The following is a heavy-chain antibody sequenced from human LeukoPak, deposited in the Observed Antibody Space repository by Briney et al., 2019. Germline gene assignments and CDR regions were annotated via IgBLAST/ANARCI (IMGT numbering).Heavy chain of an antibody. CDR1: GFTYSIYA. V-gene: IGHV3-23*01. D-gene: IGHD5-18*01. J-gene: IGHJ4*02. CDR2: ISGSGDT. Sequence: PGGSLRLSCAASGFTYSIYAMSWVRQAPGKGLEVVSTISGSGDTYYVGSEKGRFTISRDNSKNTLYLQMNSLRAEDTAVYYCAKEGGYNYGYLDYWGQGTLVTVSS. CDR3: AKEGGYNYGYLDY.